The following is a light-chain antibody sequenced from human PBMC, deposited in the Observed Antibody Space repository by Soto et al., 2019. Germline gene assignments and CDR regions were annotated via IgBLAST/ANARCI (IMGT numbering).Light chain of an antibody. CDR3: QQRSNWPPLT. J-gene: IGKJ4*01. V-gene: IGKV3-11*01. CDR1: QSVSSY. CDR2: DAS. Sequence: EIVLKQSPGTLSLYTGESAALSCLASQSVSSYLAWYQQKPGQAPRLLIYDASNRATGIPARFSGSGSGTDFTLTISSLEPEDFAVYYCQQRSNWPPLTFGGGTKVDIK.